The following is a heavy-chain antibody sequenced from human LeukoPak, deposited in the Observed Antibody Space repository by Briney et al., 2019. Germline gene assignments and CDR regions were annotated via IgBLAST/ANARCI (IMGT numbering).Heavy chain of an antibody. CDR3: ARGETMFDP. Sequence: SETLSLTCAVYGGSFSGYYWSWIRQPPGKGLEWIGEINHSGSTNYNPSLKSRVTISVDTSKNQFSLKPSSVTAADTAVYYCARGETMFDPWGQGTLVTVSS. CDR2: INHSGST. V-gene: IGHV4-34*01. J-gene: IGHJ5*02. D-gene: IGHD3-3*01. CDR1: GGSFSGYY.